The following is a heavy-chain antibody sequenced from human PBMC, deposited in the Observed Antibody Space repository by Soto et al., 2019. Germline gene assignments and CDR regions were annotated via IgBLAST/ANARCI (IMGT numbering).Heavy chain of an antibody. D-gene: IGHD6-19*01. CDR2: ISGSGGTT. Sequence: EVQILESGGGLVQPGGSLRLSCGASRFTFSSYAMSWVRQAPGKGLEWVSSISGSGGTTYYSDSVKGRFTISRDNSENTLYLQMNSLRAEDTAVYYCAKAPDQWQVNHFDYWGQGTLVTVSS. CDR3: AKAPDQWQVNHFDY. V-gene: IGHV3-23*01. J-gene: IGHJ4*02. CDR1: RFTFSSYA.